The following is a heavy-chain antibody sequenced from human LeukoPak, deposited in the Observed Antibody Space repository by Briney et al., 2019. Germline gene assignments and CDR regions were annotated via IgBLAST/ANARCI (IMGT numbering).Heavy chain of an antibody. Sequence: GGSLTLSCTASGFSFDSSSMSWLRQAPAKGLDWVSSINTDGANAYHADSVKGRFTISSDNSKSTLYLQMNSLRADDTAVFYCAKDSATLAASGEVDYWGQGILVTVSS. D-gene: IGHD6-13*01. CDR1: GFSFDSSS. CDR2: INTDGANA. V-gene: IGHV3-23*01. J-gene: IGHJ4*02. CDR3: AKDSATLAASGEVDY.